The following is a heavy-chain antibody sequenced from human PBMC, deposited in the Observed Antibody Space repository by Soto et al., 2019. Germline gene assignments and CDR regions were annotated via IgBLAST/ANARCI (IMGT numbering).Heavy chain of an antibody. V-gene: IGHV4-59*01. J-gene: IGHJ4*02. D-gene: IGHD2-2*01. CDR3: ARRHCNSPGCYVYYFDY. CDR2: IHYSGST. Sequence: QVQLQESGPGLVKPSETLSLTCTVSGGSISSDYWSWIRQPPGKGLEWIGYIHYSGSTNYNHSRKSRVTISVDTSKNQFSLKLSSVTAADTAVYYCARRHCNSPGCYVYYFDYWGQGTLVTVSS. CDR1: GGSISSDY.